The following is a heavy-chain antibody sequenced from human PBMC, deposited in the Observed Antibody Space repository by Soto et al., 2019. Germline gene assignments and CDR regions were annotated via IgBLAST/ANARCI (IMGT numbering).Heavy chain of an antibody. J-gene: IGHJ5*02. CDR1: GFTFRDYH. CDR3: ARVSVTTVWIWFDP. V-gene: IGHV3-11*01. Sequence: QVQLVESGGGLVKPGGSLRLSCAASGFTFRDYHMAWIRQAPGKGLEWLSYISNNGRAIHYADSVKGRFTTSRDNAYNSLFLHMNSLRAEDTAVYYCARVSVTTVWIWFDPWGQGTLVTISP. CDR2: ISNNGRAI. D-gene: IGHD1-1*01.